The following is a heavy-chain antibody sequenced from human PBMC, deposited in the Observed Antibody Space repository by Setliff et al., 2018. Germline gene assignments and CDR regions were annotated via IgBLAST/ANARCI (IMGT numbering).Heavy chain of an antibody. CDR2: MLPLHGTR. Sequence: RPSVKVSCKASGGTFGLSAISWVRQAPGQGLEWVGGMLPLHGTRNHTPKLQGRVSITADESKTTVFMELSSLTSEDTAIYFCVRAPPALHGEYGYFDLWGRGTLVTVSS. J-gene: IGHJ2*01. V-gene: IGHV1-69*13. D-gene: IGHD4-17*01. CDR3: VRAPPALHGEYGYFDL. CDR1: GGTFGLSA.